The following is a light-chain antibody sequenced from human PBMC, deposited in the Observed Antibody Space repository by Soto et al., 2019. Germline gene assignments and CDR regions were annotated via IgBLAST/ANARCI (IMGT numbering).Light chain of an antibody. CDR1: QNVLYRSSNKSY. J-gene: IGKJ2*01. CDR3: QQYYNTPYT. V-gene: IGKV4-1*01. CDR2: WAS. Sequence: DIVMTQSPDFLAVSLGERATITCKSSQNVLYRSSNKSYLAWYQQRPGQPPRLLLYWASTRESGVPDRFIGSGSETDLTLTNSSLQAGDEAIYHCQQYYNTPYTFGQGTNLEIK.